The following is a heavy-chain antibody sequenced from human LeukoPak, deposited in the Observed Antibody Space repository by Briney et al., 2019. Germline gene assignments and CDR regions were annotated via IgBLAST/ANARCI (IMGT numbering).Heavy chain of an antibody. V-gene: IGHV3-23*01. J-gene: IGHJ5*02. CDR1: GFTFSSYA. CDR3: ARVIGVGRLAPRPAWFDP. CDR2: ISGSGGST. Sequence: GGSLRLSCAASGFTFSSYAMSWVRQAPGKGLEWVSAISGSGGSTYYADSVKGRFTISRDNSKNTLYLQMNSLRAEDTAVYYCARVIGVGRLAPRPAWFDPWGQGTLVTVSS. D-gene: IGHD2-21*01.